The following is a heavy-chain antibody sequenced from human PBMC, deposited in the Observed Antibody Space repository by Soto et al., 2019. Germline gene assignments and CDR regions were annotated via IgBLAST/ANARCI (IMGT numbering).Heavy chain of an antibody. D-gene: IGHD2-21*02. CDR1: GGSISSSSYY. CDR3: AKDYCGGDCYSTPDY. CDR2: VYHTGNT. Sequence: PSETLSLTCTVSGGSISSSSYYWGWIRQPPGKGLEWIGSVYHTGNTHYNPSLKSRVTISVDTPKNLFSLKLSSVAAADTAVYYCAKDYCGGDCYSTPDYWGQGTLVTVSS. V-gene: IGHV4-39*01. J-gene: IGHJ4*02.